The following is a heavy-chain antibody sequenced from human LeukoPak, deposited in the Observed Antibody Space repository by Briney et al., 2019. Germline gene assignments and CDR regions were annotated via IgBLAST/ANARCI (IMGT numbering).Heavy chain of an antibody. J-gene: IGHJ5*02. V-gene: IGHV4-59*01. CDR3: ARSGVTIFGVVTVDWFDP. D-gene: IGHD3-3*01. CDR1: GGSISSYY. CDR2: IYYSGST. Sequence: SETLSLTCTVSGGSISSYYWSWIRQPPGKGLEWIGYIYYSGSTNYNPSLKSRVTISVDTSKNQFSLKLSSVTAADTAVYYCARSGVTIFGVVTVDWFDPWGQGTLVTVSS.